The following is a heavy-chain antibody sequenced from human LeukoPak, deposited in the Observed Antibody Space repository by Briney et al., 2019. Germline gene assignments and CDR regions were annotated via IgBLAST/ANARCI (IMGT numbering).Heavy chain of an antibody. CDR2: INPNSGGT. CDR1: GYTFTGYF. Sequence: ASVKESCKASGYTFTGYFMHWVRHAPGQGLEWMGWINPNSGGTTYAQKFQDRVTMTRDTPISTAYMELSRLRSDDTAVYYCARGGIQLGFLVDYWGQGTVAVFSS. D-gene: IGHD5-18*01. V-gene: IGHV1-2*02. J-gene: IGHJ4*02. CDR3: ARGGIQLGFLVDY.